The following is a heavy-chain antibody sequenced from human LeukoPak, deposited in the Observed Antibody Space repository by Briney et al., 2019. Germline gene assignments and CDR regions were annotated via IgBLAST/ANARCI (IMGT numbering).Heavy chain of an antibody. J-gene: IGHJ1*01. CDR1: GGSIGSYY. CDR3: ASLMYYYDSSGYYDWYFQH. Sequence: SETLSLTCTVSGGSIGSYYWSWIRQPAGKGLEWIGRIYTSGSTNYNPSLKSRVTMSVDTSKNQFSLKLSSVTAADTAVYYCASLMYYYDSSGYYDWYFQHWGQGTLVTVSS. V-gene: IGHV4-4*07. D-gene: IGHD3-22*01. CDR2: IYTSGST.